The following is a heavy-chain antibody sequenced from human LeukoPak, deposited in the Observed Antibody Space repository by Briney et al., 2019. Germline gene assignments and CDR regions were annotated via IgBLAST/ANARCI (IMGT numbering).Heavy chain of an antibody. CDR1: GFTYESYT. CDR3: AKKGATTGDFDY. V-gene: IGHV3-23*01. J-gene: IGHJ4*02. Sequence: PGGSLRLSCVASGFTYESYTMSWVRQAPGKGLEWVSAIGGDPNDTYYAASVKGRFTISRDNSKNTLYLQMNSLRAEDTAVYYCAKKGATTGDFDYWGQGTLVTVSS. D-gene: IGHD1-26*01. CDR2: IGGDPNDT.